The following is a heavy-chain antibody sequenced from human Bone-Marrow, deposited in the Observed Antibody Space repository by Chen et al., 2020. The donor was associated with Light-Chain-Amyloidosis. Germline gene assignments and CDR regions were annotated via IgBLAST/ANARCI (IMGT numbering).Heavy chain of an antibody. V-gene: IGHV5-51*01. CDR3: ARRRDGYNFDY. CDR2: IYPDDSDA. J-gene: IGHJ4*02. Sequence: EVQLEQSGPEVKKPGESLKISCKGSGYTFPNYWHGWVGQMPGKGLEWRGVIYPDDSDARYSPSFEGQVTISADKSITTAYLQWRSLKASDTAMYYCARRRDGYNFDYWGQGTLVTVSS. D-gene: IGHD5-12*01. CDR1: GYTFPNYW.